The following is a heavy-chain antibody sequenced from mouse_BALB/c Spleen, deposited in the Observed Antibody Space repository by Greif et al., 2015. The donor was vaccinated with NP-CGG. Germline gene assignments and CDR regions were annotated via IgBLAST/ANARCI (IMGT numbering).Heavy chain of an antibody. D-gene: IGHD4-1*01. J-gene: IGHJ4*01. CDR2: INPSNGRT. CDR3: ARGGNWGFYAMDY. V-gene: IGHV1S81*02. Sequence: QVQLQQPGAELVKPGASVKLSCKASGYTFTSYWMHWVKQRPGQGLEWIGEINPSNGRTNYNEKFKSKATLTVDKSSSTAYMQLSSLTSEDSAVYYCARGGNWGFYAMDYWGQGTSVTVSS. CDR1: GYTFTSYW.